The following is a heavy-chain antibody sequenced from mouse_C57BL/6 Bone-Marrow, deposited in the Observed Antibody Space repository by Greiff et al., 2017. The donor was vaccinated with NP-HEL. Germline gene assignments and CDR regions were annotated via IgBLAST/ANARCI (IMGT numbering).Heavy chain of an antibody. CDR1: GFTFSSYA. V-gene: IGHV5-4*03. J-gene: IGHJ2*01. Sequence: DVMLVESGGGLVKPGGSLKLSCAASGFTFSSYAMSWVRQTPEKRLEWVATISDGGSYTYYPDNVKGRFTISRDNAKNNLYLQMSHLKSEDTAMYYCARGGGYSNFLDYWGQGTTLTVSS. CDR2: ISDGGSYT. CDR3: ARGGGYSNFLDY. D-gene: IGHD2-5*01.